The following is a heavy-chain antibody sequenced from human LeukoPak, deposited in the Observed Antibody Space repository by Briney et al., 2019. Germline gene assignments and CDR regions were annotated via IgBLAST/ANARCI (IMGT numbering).Heavy chain of an antibody. CDR1: GGSISSYY. Sequence: SETLSLTCTVSGGSISSYYWSWIRQPVGKGLEWIGRIYTSGSTNYNPSLKSRVTMSVDTSKNQFSLKLSSVTAADTAVYYCARDTFMAAAGKHSSHYYYYYMDVWGKGTTVTVSS. V-gene: IGHV4-4*07. CDR2: IYTSGST. D-gene: IGHD6-13*01. J-gene: IGHJ6*03. CDR3: ARDTFMAAAGKHSSHYYYYYMDV.